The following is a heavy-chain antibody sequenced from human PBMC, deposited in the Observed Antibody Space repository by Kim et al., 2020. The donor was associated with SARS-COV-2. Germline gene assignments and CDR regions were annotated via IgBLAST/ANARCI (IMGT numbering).Heavy chain of an antibody. CDR3: ARDPPPQYYDFWSGYYPGYYYYGMDV. CDR1: GGSISSYY. Sequence: SETLSLTCTVSGGSISSYYWSWIRQPAGKGLEWIGRIYTSGSTNYNPSLKSRVTMSVDTSKNQFSLKLSSVTAADTAVYYCARDPPPQYYDFWSGYYPGYYYYGMDVCGQGTTVTVSS. J-gene: IGHJ6*02. D-gene: IGHD3-3*01. V-gene: IGHV4-4*07. CDR2: IYTSGST.